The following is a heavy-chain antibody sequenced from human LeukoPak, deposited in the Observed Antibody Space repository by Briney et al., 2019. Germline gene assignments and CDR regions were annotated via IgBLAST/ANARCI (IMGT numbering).Heavy chain of an antibody. CDR2: ILYSGTT. Sequence: PSETLSLTCTVSGASVTSYYWNWIRQPPGKGLEWIGYILYSGTTNYNPSLNSRVTMSLDTSKNQFSLELSSVTAADTAVYYCARRIIARGLGQENWFDPWGQGILVTVPS. D-gene: IGHD3-16*01. CDR1: GASVTSYY. CDR3: ARRIIARGLGQENWFDP. J-gene: IGHJ5*02. V-gene: IGHV4-59*02.